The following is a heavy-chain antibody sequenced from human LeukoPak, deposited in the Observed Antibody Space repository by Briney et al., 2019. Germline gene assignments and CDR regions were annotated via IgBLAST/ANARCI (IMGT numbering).Heavy chain of an antibody. J-gene: IGHJ4*02. CDR3: ARDVGGGDTFDY. Sequence: GGSLRLSCAASGFTFSNYWMSWVRQAPGKGLEWVAVISYDGSDKYYADSVKGRFTISRDNSRNTLVLQMNSLRAEDTAVYFCARDVGGGDTFDYWGQGTLVTVSS. V-gene: IGHV3-30*03. CDR1: GFTFSNYW. D-gene: IGHD2-21*02. CDR2: ISYDGSDK.